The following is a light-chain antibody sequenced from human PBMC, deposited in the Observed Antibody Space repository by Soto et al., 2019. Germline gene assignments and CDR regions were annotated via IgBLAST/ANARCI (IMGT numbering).Light chain of an antibody. J-gene: IGKJ4*01. CDR1: QDISNY. CDR3: QKYDNLQLT. Sequence: DIQMTQSPSSLSASVGDRVTITCQASQDISNYLNWYQQKPGKAPKLLIYDASNLETGVPSRFSGSGSGTDFTFTISSLQPEDIETYYCQKYDNLQLTFGGGTKVEIK. CDR2: DAS. V-gene: IGKV1-33*01.